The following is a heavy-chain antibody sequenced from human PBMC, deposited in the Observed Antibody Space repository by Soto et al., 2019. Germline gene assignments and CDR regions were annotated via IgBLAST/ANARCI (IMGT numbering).Heavy chain of an antibody. CDR2: IMSDGSGT. CDR1: GFTFSSYW. Sequence: EVQLAESGGGLVQPGGSLRLSCAASGFTFSSYWMHWVRQGPGEGLVWVSRIMSDGSGTTYADSVKGRFTISRDNAKNTLYLQMNSLRAEDTAVYHCARSRGSGGVEYNMDVWGQGTTVTVSS. V-gene: IGHV3-74*01. D-gene: IGHD3-16*01. CDR3: ARSRGSGGVEYNMDV. J-gene: IGHJ6*02.